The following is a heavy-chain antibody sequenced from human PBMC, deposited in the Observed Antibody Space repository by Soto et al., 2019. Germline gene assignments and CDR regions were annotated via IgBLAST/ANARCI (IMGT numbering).Heavy chain of an antibody. J-gene: IGHJ3*01. V-gene: IGHV2-5*02. D-gene: IGHD2-2*01. Sequence: QITLTESGPTLVKPTQTLTLTCTFSGFSLSADGVGVAWIRQPPGKALEWLALIYWEDDKRYSPSLKNSLTLPKDTCKDPVVLKLTNIDPVDTATYYCAHAYGGTSWTNDAFDVWGQGAVVTVSS. CDR2: IYWEDDK. CDR1: GFSLSADGVG. CDR3: AHAYGGTSWTNDAFDV.